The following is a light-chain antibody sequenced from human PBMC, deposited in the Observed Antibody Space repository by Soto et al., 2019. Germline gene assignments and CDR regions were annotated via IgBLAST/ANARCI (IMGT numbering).Light chain of an antibody. V-gene: IGLV4-69*01. CDR2: VNSGGSH. CDR3: QTWGTGSAIVV. J-gene: IGLJ7*01. CDR1: SGHSNYA. Sequence: QLVLTQSPSASASLGASVTLTGTLSSGHSNYAIAWHQQQPEKGPRYLMKVNSGGSHIKGDGIPDRFAGSSSGAERYLFISSLQSEDEADYYCQTWGTGSAIVVFGGGTQLTVL.